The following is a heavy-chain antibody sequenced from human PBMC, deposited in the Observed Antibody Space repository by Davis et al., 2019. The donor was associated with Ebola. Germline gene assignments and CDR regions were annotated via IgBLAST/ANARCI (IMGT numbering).Heavy chain of an antibody. CDR3: ARDSSYGYSGYYYYGMDV. V-gene: IGHV3-23*01. J-gene: IGHJ6*02. D-gene: IGHD5-18*01. CDR2: IRGSGGST. CDR1: RFTFSSYA. Sequence: GESLKISCAASRFTFSSYAMTWVRQAPGKGLEWVSSIRGSGGSTFYADSVKGRFTISRDNAKNSLYLQMNSLRAEDTAVYYCARDSSYGYSGYYYYGMDVWGQGTTVTVSS.